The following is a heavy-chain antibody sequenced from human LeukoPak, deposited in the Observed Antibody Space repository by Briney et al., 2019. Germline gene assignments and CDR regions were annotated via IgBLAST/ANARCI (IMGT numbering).Heavy chain of an antibody. V-gene: IGHV3-23*01. CDR2: ISGSGGTT. CDR3: AKESGEYTTSTSDY. CDR1: GFTFSSYA. J-gene: IGHJ4*02. Sequence: GGSLTLSCAASGFTFSSYAMNWVRQAPGKGLEWVSAISGSGGTTYYAYSVKGRFSISRDNSKNTLFLQMNSLRAEDTAVYYCAKESGEYTTSTSDYWGQGTLVTVSS. D-gene: IGHD2/OR15-2a*01.